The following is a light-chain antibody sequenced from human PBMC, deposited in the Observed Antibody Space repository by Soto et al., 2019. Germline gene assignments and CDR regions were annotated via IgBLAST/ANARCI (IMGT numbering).Light chain of an antibody. CDR1: QSISSY. CDR2: AAS. CDR3: QQSGT. J-gene: IGKJ1*01. V-gene: IGKV1-39*01. Sequence: DIQMTQSPSSLSASVGDRVTITCRASQSISSYLNWYQQKPGKAPKLLIYAASSLQSGVPSRFSGSGSGTDFTLTISSLQPEDFATYYRQQSGTFGQGTKVEIK.